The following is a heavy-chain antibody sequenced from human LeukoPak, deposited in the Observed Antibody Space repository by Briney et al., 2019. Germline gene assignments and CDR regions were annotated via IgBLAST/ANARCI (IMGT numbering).Heavy chain of an antibody. D-gene: IGHD1-26*01. J-gene: IGHJ2*01. Sequence: ESSETLSLTCTVSGGSISSYYWSWIRQPPGKGLEWIGYIYHSGSTHYNPSLKSRVTISVDRSKNQFSLKLSSVTAADTAVYYCARVTVGATDWYFDLWGRGTLVTVSS. CDR3: ARVTVGATDWYFDL. CDR2: IYHSGST. V-gene: IGHV4-59*12. CDR1: GGSISSYY.